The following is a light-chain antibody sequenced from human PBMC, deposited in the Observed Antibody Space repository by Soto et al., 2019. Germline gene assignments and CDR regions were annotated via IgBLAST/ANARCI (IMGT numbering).Light chain of an antibody. Sequence: LTQCPDALSLSPGERATLSCRASQTVSSNYLAWCQQSTGQAPRLLIYDASSRATGIPDRFSGSGSGTDFTLTISRLEPEDFALYYCQQYGTSVGGTFGGGTKVDIK. J-gene: IGKJ4*02. CDR1: QTVSSNY. CDR2: DAS. V-gene: IGKV3-20*01. CDR3: QQYGTSVGGT.